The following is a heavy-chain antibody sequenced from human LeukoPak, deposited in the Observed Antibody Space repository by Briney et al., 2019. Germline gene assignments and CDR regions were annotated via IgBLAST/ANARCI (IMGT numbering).Heavy chain of an antibody. CDR2: ISWDGGST. CDR1: GFTFSSYS. J-gene: IGHJ4*02. D-gene: IGHD6-6*01. V-gene: IGHV3-43D*03. CDR3: AKVSGEYSSSSGDY. Sequence: GGSLRLSCAASGFTFSSYSMNWVRQAPGKGLEWVSLISWDGGSTYYADSVKGRFTISRDNSKNSLYLQTNSLRAEDTALYYCAKVSGEYSSSSGDYWGQGTLVTVSS.